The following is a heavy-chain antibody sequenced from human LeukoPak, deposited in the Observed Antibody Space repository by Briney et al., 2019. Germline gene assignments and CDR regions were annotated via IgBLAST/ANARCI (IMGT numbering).Heavy chain of an antibody. Sequence: SETLSLTCAVYGGSLRGYYWSWIRQPPGKGLEWIGEINHSGSTNYNPSLKSRVTISLDTSKSQFSLKLSSVTAADTAVYYCARGTTKFDPWGQGTLVTVSS. J-gene: IGHJ5*02. CDR3: ARGTTKFDP. CDR1: GGSLRGYY. CDR2: INHSGST. V-gene: IGHV4-34*01. D-gene: IGHD4-11*01.